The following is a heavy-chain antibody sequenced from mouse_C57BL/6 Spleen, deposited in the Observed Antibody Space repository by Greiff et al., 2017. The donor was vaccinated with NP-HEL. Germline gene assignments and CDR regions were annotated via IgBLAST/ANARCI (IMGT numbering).Heavy chain of an antibody. J-gene: IGHJ1*03. CDR1: GYAFSSSW. D-gene: IGHD1-1*01. V-gene: IGHV1-82*01. CDR3: ARAITTVVARWYFDV. Sequence: QVQLKQSGPELVKPGASVKISCKASGYAFSSSWMNWVKQRPGKGLEWIGRIYPGDGDTNYNGKFKGKATLTADKSYSTAYMQLSSLTSEDSAVYCCARAITTVVARWYFDVWGTGTTVTVSS. CDR2: IYPGDGDT.